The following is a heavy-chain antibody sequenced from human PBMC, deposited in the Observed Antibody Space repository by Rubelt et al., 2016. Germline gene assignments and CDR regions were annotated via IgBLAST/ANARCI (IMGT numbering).Heavy chain of an antibody. CDR3: ARSVDTAMVTSFDY. Sequence: VQLQESGPGLVKPSETLSLTCTVSGGSISSYYWSWIRQPPGKGLEWIGYIYYSGSTNYNPSLKSRVTISVDTSKNQFSLKLSSVTAADTAVYYCARSVDTAMVTSFDYWGQGTLVTVSS. D-gene: IGHD5-18*01. CDR2: IYYSGST. CDR1: GGSISSYY. J-gene: IGHJ4*02. V-gene: IGHV4-59*08.